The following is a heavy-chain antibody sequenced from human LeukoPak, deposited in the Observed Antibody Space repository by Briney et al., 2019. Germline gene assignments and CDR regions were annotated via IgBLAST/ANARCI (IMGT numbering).Heavy chain of an antibody. V-gene: IGHV3-7*04. CDR3: TRVGYIDEGIDY. CDR2: IKQDGSKK. CDR1: GFIFSSYA. Sequence: PGGSLRLSCAASGFIFSSYAMSWVRQAPGKGLEWVANIKQDGSKKSYVDSVKGRFTISRDNAKNSLYLQMNSLRAEDTAIYYCTRVGYIDEGIDYWGQGTLVTVSS. D-gene: IGHD5-24*01. J-gene: IGHJ4*02.